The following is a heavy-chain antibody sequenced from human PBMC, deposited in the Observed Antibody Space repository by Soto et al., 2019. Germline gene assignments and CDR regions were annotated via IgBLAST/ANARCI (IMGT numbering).Heavy chain of an antibody. V-gene: IGHV3-23*01. CDR1: GFTFSSYA. Sequence: LRLSCAASGFTFSSYAMSWVRQAPGKGLEWVSAISGSGGSTYYADSVKGRFTISRDNSKNTLYLQMNSLRAEDTAVYYCAKARISSWLVFDYWGQGTLVTVSS. J-gene: IGHJ4*02. CDR2: ISGSGGST. CDR3: AKARISSWLVFDY. D-gene: IGHD6-19*01.